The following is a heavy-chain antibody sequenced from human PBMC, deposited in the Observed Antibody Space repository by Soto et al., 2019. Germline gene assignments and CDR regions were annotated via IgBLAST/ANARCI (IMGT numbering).Heavy chain of an antibody. CDR2: IYYSGST. Sequence: SETLSLTCTVSGGSISSYYWSWIRQPPGKGLDLFVYIYYSGSTNYNPSLKSRVTISVDTSKNQFSLKLSSVTAADTAVYYFARTRVDYGDDKYYYYYGMDVWGQGTTVTVSS. D-gene: IGHD4-17*01. CDR1: GGSISSYY. V-gene: IGHV4-59*01. J-gene: IGHJ6*02. CDR3: ARTRVDYGDDKYYYYYGMDV.